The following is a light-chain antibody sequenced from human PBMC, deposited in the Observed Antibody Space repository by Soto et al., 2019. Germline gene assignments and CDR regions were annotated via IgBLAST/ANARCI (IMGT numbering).Light chain of an antibody. CDR2: DAS. CDR3: QQYDNLPGT. CDR1: QDISNY. Sequence: IQMTPSPSSLSASVGDRVTITCQASQDISNYLNWYHQKPGKAPKLLIYDASNLETGVPSRFSGSGSGTDFTFTISSLQPEDIATYYCQQYDNLPGTFGGGTKVEIK. J-gene: IGKJ4*01. V-gene: IGKV1-33*01.